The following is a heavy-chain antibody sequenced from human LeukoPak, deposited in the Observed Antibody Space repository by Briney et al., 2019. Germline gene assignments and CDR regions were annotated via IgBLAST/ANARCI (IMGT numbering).Heavy chain of an antibody. J-gene: IGHJ4*02. CDR3: ADLGYTD. V-gene: IGHV3-7*01. Sequence: GGSLRLSCEASGFSFSSSWMTWVRQAPGKGLDWVATIKNDGSDKYYVDSVKGRFTLSRDNAKSSLYLQMNSLRVEDTAVYYCADLGYTDGGQGTLVTVSS. D-gene: IGHD2-15*01. CDR1: GFSFSSSW. CDR2: IKNDGSDK.